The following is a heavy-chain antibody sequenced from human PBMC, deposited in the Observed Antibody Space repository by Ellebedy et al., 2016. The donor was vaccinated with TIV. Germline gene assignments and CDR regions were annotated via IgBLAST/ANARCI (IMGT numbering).Heavy chain of an antibody. CDR1: GFTFSSYW. Sequence: GESLKISCAASGFTFSSYWMSWVRQAPGKGLEWVAVISYDGSNKYYADSVKGRFTISRDNSKNTLYLQMNSLRSEDTAVYYCARGPPTSYYFDYWGQGTLVTVSS. V-gene: IGHV3-30-3*01. CDR2: ISYDGSNK. D-gene: IGHD3-16*01. J-gene: IGHJ4*02. CDR3: ARGPPTSYYFDY.